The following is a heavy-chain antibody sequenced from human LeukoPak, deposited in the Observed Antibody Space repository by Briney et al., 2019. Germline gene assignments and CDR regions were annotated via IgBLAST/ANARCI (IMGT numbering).Heavy chain of an antibody. Sequence: ASVKVSCKASGYTFTGYYMHWVRQAPGQGLEWMGWINPNSGGTNYAQKFQGRVTMTRDTSISTAYMELSRLRSDDTAVYYCARRGSSWSVRYWYFDLWGRGTLVTVSS. CDR1: GYTFTGYY. D-gene: IGHD6-13*01. J-gene: IGHJ2*01. CDR2: INPNSGGT. V-gene: IGHV1-2*02. CDR3: ARRGSSWSVRYWYFDL.